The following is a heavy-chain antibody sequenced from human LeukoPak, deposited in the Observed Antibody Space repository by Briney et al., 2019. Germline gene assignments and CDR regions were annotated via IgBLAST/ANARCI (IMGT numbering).Heavy chain of an antibody. V-gene: IGHV3-74*01. J-gene: IGHJ4*02. CDR1: GFTFSSYW. Sequence: TGGSLRLPCAASGFTFSSYWMHWVRQAPGKGLVWVSRIRSDGSSTNYADSVTGRFTISRDNAKNTLYLQMDSLRADDTAVYYCARGGSSSWVDYWGQGTLVTVSS. CDR2: IRSDGSST. D-gene: IGHD6-13*01. CDR3: ARGGSSSWVDY.